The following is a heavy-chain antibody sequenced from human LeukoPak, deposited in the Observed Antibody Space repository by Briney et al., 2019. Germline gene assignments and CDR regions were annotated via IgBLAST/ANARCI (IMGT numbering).Heavy chain of an antibody. CDR2: IYYSGST. CDR3: ASFEDSSGYYYDKTFNFDY. Sequence: SETLSLTCTVSGGSISSSSYYWGWIRQPPGKGLEWIGSIYYSGSTYYNPSLKSRVTISVDTSKNQFSLKLSSVTAADTAVYYCASFEDSSGYYYDKTFNFDYWGQGTLVTVSS. V-gene: IGHV4-39*01. J-gene: IGHJ4*02. D-gene: IGHD3-22*01. CDR1: GGSISSSSYY.